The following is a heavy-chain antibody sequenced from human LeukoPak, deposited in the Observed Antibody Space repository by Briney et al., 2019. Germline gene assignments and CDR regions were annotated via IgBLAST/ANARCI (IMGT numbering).Heavy chain of an antibody. CDR1: GGYFSSYY. CDR3: AGGYCSGGSCYTYYFDY. V-gene: IGHV4-39*01. J-gene: IGHJ4*02. Sequence: PSETLSLTCAVNGGYFSSYYWGWIRQPPGKGQEWIGSIYYSGSTYHNPSLRSRVTISADTSKNQFSLKLSSVTAADTAVYYCAGGYCSGGSCYTYYFDYWGQGTLVTVSS. CDR2: IYYSGST. D-gene: IGHD2-15*01.